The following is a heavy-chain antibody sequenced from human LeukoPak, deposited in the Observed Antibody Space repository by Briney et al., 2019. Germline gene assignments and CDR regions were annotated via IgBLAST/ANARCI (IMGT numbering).Heavy chain of an antibody. CDR3: ARVGALPPFDY. CDR1: GYTFTGYY. D-gene: IGHD1-26*01. CDR2: ISPHSGGT. V-gene: IGHV1-2*02. J-gene: IGHJ4*02. Sequence: ASMKVSCKASGYTFTGYYMHWVRQAPGQGLEWMGWISPHSGGTNYAQKFQGRVAMTRDTSISTAYMELSRLRSDDTAVYYCARVGALPPFDYWGQGTLVTVSS.